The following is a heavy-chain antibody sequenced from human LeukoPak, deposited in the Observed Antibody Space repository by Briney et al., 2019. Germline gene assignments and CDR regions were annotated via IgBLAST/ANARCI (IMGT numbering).Heavy chain of an antibody. V-gene: IGHV3-23*01. J-gene: IGHJ5*02. CDR2: ISGSGGST. CDR1: GFTFSSYA. CDR3: ARSSSSWPNWFDP. D-gene: IGHD6-13*01. Sequence: GGSLRLSCAASGFTFSSYAMSWVRQAPGKGLEWDSAISGSGGSTYYADSVKGRFTISRDNSKNTLYLQMNSLRAEDTAVYYCARSSSSWPNWFDPWGQGTLVTVSS.